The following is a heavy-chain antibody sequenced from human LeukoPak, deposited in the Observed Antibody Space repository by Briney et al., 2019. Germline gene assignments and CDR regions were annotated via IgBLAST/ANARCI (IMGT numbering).Heavy chain of an antibody. J-gene: IGHJ4*02. CDR3: AREPFWSGYYSNLHFDY. D-gene: IGHD3-3*01. V-gene: IGHV3-23*01. CDR1: GFTFSNYA. CDR2: ISGSGGYT. Sequence: GGSLRLSCAASGFTFSNYAMSWVRQAPGKGLEWVSGISGSGGYTYYADSVKGRFTISRDNSNNTPYLQMNSLRAEDTAVYYCAREPFWSGYYSNLHFDYWGQGTLVTVSS.